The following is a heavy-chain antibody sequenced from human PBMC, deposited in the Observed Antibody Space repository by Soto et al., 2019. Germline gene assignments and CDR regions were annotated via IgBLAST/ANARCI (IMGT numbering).Heavy chain of an antibody. D-gene: IGHD3-22*01. CDR1: GYTFTSYY. CDR2: INPSGGST. Sequence: ASVKVSCKASGYTFTSYYMHWVRQAPGQGLEWMGIINPSGGSTSYAQKFQGRVTMTRDTSTSTVYMELSSLRSEDTAMYYCARDWSAVVLPDYWGQGTLVTVSS. J-gene: IGHJ4*02. CDR3: ARDWSAVVLPDY. V-gene: IGHV1-46*01.